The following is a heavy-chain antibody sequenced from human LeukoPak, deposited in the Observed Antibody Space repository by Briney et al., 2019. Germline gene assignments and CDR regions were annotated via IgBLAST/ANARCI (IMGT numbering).Heavy chain of an antibody. CDR1: GFTFSSYS. CDR2: ISSSSSYI. V-gene: IGHV3-21*01. J-gene: IGHJ4*02. CDR3: ARDSGRRYYYDSSGTLPDY. Sequence: GGSLRHSCAASGFTFSSYSMNWVRQAPGKGLEWVSSISSSSSYIYYADSVKGRFTISRDNAKNSLYLQMNSLRAEDTAVYYCARDSGRRYYYDSSGTLPDYWGQGTLVTVSS. D-gene: IGHD3-22*01.